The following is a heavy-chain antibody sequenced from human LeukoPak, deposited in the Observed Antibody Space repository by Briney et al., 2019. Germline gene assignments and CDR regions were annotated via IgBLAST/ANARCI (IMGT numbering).Heavy chain of an antibody. D-gene: IGHD2-21*02. J-gene: IGHJ4*02. Sequence: PGGSLRLSCAASGFTFSSYAMSWVRQAPGKGLEWVSAISGSGGSTYYADSVKGRFTISRDNSKNTLYLQVNSLRAGDTAVYYCARARGTVVVTASDYWGQGTLVTVSS. CDR2: ISGSGGST. V-gene: IGHV3-23*01. CDR1: GFTFSSYA. CDR3: ARARGTVVVTASDY.